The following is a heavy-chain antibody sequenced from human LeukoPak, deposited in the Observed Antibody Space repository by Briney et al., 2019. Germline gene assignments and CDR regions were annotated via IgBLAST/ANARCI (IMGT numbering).Heavy chain of an antibody. J-gene: IGHJ4*02. V-gene: IGHV1-69*01. CDR2: IIPIFSTA. CDR1: GGTFSSSA. Sequence: SVKVSCKASGGTFSSSAISWVRQAPGQGLEWMGGIIPIFSTADYAQKFQGRVTITADESTSTAYMELSSLRSEDTAVYYCARTYYYDSSGYYYPGGFDYWGQGTLVTVSS. D-gene: IGHD3-22*01. CDR3: ARTYYYDSSGYYYPGGFDY.